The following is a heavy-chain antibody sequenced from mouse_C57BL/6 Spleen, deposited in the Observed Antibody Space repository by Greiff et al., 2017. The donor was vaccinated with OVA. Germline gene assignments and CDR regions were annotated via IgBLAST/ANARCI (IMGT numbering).Heavy chain of an antibody. CDR3: TRFDYDAGRFDY. V-gene: IGHV1-5*01. CDR2: IYPGNSDT. J-gene: IGHJ2*01. CDR1: GYTFTSYW. Sequence: EVQLQQSGTVLARPGASVKMSCKTSGYTFTSYWMHWVKQRSGQGLEWIGAIYPGNSDTSYNQKFKGKAKLTAVTSASTAYMELSSLTNADSAVYYCTRFDYDAGRFDYWGQGTTLTVSS. D-gene: IGHD2-4*01.